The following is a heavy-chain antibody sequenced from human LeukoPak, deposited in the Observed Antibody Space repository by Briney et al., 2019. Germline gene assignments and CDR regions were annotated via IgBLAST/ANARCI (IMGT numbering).Heavy chain of an antibody. CDR3: ARGNDYGDTFDY. V-gene: IGHV4-34*01. J-gene: IGHJ4*02. CDR2: INYSGST. CDR1: GGSFSGYH. D-gene: IGHD4-17*01. Sequence: SETLSLTCAVYGGSFSGYHWSWIRQPPGKGLEGIGEINYSGSTNYNPSLKSRVTISVDTSKNQFSLKLSSVTAADTAVYYCARGNDYGDTFDYWGQGTLVTVSS.